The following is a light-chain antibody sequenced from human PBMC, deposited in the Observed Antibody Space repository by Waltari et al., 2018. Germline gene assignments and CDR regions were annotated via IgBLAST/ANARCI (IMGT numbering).Light chain of an antibody. CDR2: EVS. V-gene: IGLV2-14*01. J-gene: IGLJ2*01. CDR1: SSDVGGYNY. CDR3: SSYTSSSTLGVV. Sequence: QSALTQPASVSGSPGQSITISCTGTSSDVGGYNYVSWYQQHPGKAPKLMIYEVSKRPSGVSNRFSGSKSGNTASLTISGLQAEDEADYYCSSYTSSSTLGVVFGGGTKLTVL.